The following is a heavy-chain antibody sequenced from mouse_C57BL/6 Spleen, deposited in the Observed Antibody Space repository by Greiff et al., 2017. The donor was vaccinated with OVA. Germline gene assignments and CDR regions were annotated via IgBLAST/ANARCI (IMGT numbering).Heavy chain of an antibody. CDR1: GFTFSSYA. CDR3: AREGSGSSYYYAMDY. V-gene: IGHV5-4*03. D-gene: IGHD1-1*01. Sequence: EVMLVESGGGLVKPGGSLKLSCAASGFTFSSYAMSWVRQTPEKRLEWVATISDGGSYTYYPENVKGRFTISRDNAKNNLYLQMSHLKSEDTAMYYCAREGSGSSYYYAMDYWGQGTSVTVSS. CDR2: ISDGGSYT. J-gene: IGHJ4*01.